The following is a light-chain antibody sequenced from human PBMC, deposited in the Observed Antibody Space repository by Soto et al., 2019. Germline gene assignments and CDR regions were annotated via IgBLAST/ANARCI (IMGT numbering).Light chain of an antibody. CDR3: QQYGSSPGALT. J-gene: IGKJ4*01. CDR2: AAS. CDR1: QSVSSSF. V-gene: IGKV3-20*01. Sequence: EIVLTQSPVTLSLSPGEGATLSCRASQSVSSSFLAWYQQKPGQAPRLLIYAASSRATGIPDRFSGSGSGTAFTLTISRLEPEDFAVYYCQQYGSSPGALTFGGGTKVEIK.